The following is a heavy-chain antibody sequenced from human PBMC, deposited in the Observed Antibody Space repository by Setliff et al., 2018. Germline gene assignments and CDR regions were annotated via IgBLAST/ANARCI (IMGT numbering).Heavy chain of an antibody. D-gene: IGHD3-22*01. V-gene: IGHV1-46*01. CDR3: ARDVFPYHYEGAFDI. CDR1: GYTFTSHY. Sequence: ASVKVCCKASGYTFTSHYMHWVRQAPGLGLEWMGTINPSSGRTSYAQKFQGRVTMTRDTSTSTVYMDMGSLRSEDTAVYYCARDVFPYHYEGAFDIWGQGTMVTVSS. J-gene: IGHJ3*02. CDR2: INPSSGRT.